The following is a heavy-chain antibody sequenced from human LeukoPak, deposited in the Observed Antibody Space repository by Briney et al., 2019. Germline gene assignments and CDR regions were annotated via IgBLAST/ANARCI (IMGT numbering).Heavy chain of an antibody. Sequence: GGSLRLSCAASEFTFGSYWMTWVRQAPGKGLEWVANINRDGSKNHFVDSVKGRFTISRDNAKNFLYLQMNSLRAEDTAVYYCSTDPNSGYDALTDSYTGVFWGQGTLVTVSS. CDR1: EFTFGSYW. V-gene: IGHV3-7*03. CDR3: STDPNSGYDALTDSYTGVF. J-gene: IGHJ4*02. CDR2: INRDGSKN. D-gene: IGHD3-9*01.